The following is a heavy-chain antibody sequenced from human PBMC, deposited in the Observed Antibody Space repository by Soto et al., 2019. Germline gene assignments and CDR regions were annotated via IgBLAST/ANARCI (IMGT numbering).Heavy chain of an antibody. CDR3: ARVGRADYGDMGVAFDI. CDR1: GGTFSSYA. V-gene: IGHV1-69*13. J-gene: IGHJ3*02. D-gene: IGHD4-17*01. CDR2: IIPIFGTA. Sequence: ASVKVSCKASGGTFSSYAISWVRQAPGQGLEWMGGIIPIFGTANYAQKFQGRVTITADESTSTAYMELSSLRSEDTAVYYCARVGRADYGDMGVAFDIWGQGTMVTVS.